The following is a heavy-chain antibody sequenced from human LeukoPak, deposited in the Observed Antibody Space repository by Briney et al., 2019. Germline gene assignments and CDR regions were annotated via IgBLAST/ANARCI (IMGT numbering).Heavy chain of an antibody. CDR1: GFTFSRYG. Sequence: GGSLRLSCAASGFTFSRYGRHWVRQAPGKGLEWVAVIWYDGSNKYYADSVKGRFTISRDNSKNTLYLQMNSLRAEDTAVYYCARDQAATATYFDYWGQGTLVTVSS. D-gene: IGHD6-25*01. CDR3: ARDQAATATYFDY. J-gene: IGHJ4*02. V-gene: IGHV3-33*01. CDR2: IWYDGSNK.